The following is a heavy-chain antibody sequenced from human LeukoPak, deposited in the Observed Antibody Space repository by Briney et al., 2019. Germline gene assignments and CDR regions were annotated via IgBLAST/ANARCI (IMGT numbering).Heavy chain of an antibody. D-gene: IGHD1-26*01. CDR3: ASVRSGSHYFDY. Sequence: SETLSLTCTVSGGSISRSIYYWGWIRQPPGKGLEWFGSIDYSGRTYYNPSLNSRVTISVDTSKNQFSLRLSSGTAADTAVYYCASVRSGSHYFDYWGQGTLVTVSS. CDR2: IDYSGRT. CDR1: GGSISRSIYY. J-gene: IGHJ4*02. V-gene: IGHV4-39*01.